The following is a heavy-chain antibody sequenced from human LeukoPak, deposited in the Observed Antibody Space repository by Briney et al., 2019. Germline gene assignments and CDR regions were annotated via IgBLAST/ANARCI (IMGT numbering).Heavy chain of an antibody. CDR3: AREDPSGLDVFDL. D-gene: IGHD5-12*01. CDR2: FDPEQGET. V-gene: IGHV1-24*01. J-gene: IGHJ3*01. Sequence: ASVKVSCKVSGHPLRELSIHWVRQATGKGLEWMGGFDPEQGETISAQKFQDRVTMTEDISTDTSYLHLNTLKSEDTAVYYCAREDPSGLDVFDLWGQGTLLIVS. CDR1: GHPLRELS.